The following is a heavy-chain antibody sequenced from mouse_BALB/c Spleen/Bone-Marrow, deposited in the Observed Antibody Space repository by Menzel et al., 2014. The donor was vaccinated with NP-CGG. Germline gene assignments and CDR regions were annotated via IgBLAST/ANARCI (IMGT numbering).Heavy chain of an antibody. Sequence: EVMLVESGGGLVKPGGSLKLSCAASGFTFSSYAMSWVRQTPEKRLEWVASISSGGSTYYPDSVKGRFTISRDNARNILSLQMSSLRSEDTAMYYCARGNGFEGFAYWGQGTLVTVSA. CDR3: ARGNGFEGFAY. CDR1: GFTFSSYA. D-gene: IGHD1-2*01. J-gene: IGHJ3*01. V-gene: IGHV5-6-5*01. CDR2: ISSGGST.